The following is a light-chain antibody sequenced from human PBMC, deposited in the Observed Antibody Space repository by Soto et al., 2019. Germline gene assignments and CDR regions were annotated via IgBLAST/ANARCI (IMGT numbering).Light chain of an antibody. CDR1: QRVSSSS. CDR3: QQRSNWPWT. V-gene: IGKV3D-20*02. Sequence: EIVLTHSPATLSLSPCERATLSFSASQRVSSSSLAWYQHKPGQSPRLLIFGVSSRATDIPDRFSGSGSGTDFTLTISSLEPEDFAVYYCQQRSNWPWTFGQGTKVDIK. CDR2: GVS. J-gene: IGKJ1*01.